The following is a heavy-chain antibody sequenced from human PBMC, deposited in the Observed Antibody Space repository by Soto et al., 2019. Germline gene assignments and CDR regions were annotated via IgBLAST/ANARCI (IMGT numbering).Heavy chain of an antibody. D-gene: IGHD6-25*01. CDR3: AKDLDKYSSAIDF. CDR2: ISGSGGSGRG. J-gene: IGHJ4*02. CDR1: GFRFRTYA. Sequence: EVQLLESGRGLVQPWGSLRLSCVGSGFRFRTYAMNWVRQAPGKGLEWVSGISGSGGSGRGFYADPVKGRFTISRDNSKNTLYLEMNSLRAEDTAVYYCAKDLDKYSSAIDFWGQGTLVTGSS. V-gene: IGHV3-23*01.